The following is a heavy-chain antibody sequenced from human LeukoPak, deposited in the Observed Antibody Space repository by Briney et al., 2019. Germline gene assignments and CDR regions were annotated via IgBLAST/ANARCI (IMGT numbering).Heavy chain of an antibody. D-gene: IGHD1-26*01. CDR3: TTAMVGAGGYDY. CDR2: IKSKTDGGTT. J-gene: IGHJ4*02. CDR1: GFTFSAYW. Sequence: GALRLSCAASGFTFSAYWMTWVRQAPGXGXEWVGRIKSKTDGGTTDYAAPVKGRFTISRDDSKNTLYLQMNSLKTEDTAVYYCTTAMVGAGGYDYWGQGTLVTVSS. V-gene: IGHV3-15*01.